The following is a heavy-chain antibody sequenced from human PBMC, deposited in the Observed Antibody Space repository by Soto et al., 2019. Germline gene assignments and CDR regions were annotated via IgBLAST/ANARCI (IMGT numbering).Heavy chain of an antibody. CDR2: INPNSGGT. Sequence: ASVKVSCKTSGYTFTGYYMRWVRQAPGQGLEWMGWINPNSGGTNYAQKFQGRVTMTRDTSISTAYMELSRLRSDDTAVYYCARSFPEEEYSSSPPDYWGQGTLVTVSS. J-gene: IGHJ4*02. CDR1: GYTFTGYY. V-gene: IGHV1-2*02. D-gene: IGHD6-6*01. CDR3: ARSFPEEEYSSSPPDY.